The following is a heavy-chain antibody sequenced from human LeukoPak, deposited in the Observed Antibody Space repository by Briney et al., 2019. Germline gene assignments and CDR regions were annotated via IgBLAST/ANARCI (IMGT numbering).Heavy chain of an antibody. CDR2: VNPNTGAT. D-gene: IGHD3-22*01. J-gene: IGHJ3*02. CDR1: GYRFTDYY. CDR3: ARLGRDFYGRRGYDDAFDI. Sequence: GASVKVSCKASGYRFTDYYLHWVRQAPGQGLECMGWVNPNTGATKYVEKFQGRVTVTRDTSFTTAYMDLSRLRSDDTAVYYCARLGRDFYGRRGYDDAFDIWGQGTMVTVFS. V-gene: IGHV1-2*02.